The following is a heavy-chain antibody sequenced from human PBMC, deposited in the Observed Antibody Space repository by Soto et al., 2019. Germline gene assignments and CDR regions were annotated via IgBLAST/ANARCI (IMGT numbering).Heavy chain of an antibody. V-gene: IGHV1-18*01. CDR3: ARVVPGAEAWFGP. Sequence: QVQLVQSGGEVKRPGASVKVSCKTSGYTFSNYGITWVRQAPGQPLEWLGWISLYSDGTNYAQKFQGRVSMTTDTSPTTAYMELRSLRSDDTAVYYCARVVPGAEAWFGPWGQGPLVTVSS. CDR2: ISLYSDGT. CDR1: GYTFSNYG. J-gene: IGHJ5*01. D-gene: IGHD2-2*01.